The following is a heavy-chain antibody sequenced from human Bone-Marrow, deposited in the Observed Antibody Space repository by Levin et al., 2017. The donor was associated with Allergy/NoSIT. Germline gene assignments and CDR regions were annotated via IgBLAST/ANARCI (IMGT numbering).Heavy chain of an antibody. V-gene: IGHV3-7*03. J-gene: IGHJ5*02. CDR3: ARDTTVGGEA. D-gene: IGHD4-11*01. CDR2: INQDGTQK. Sequence: LSLTCAASGFTFSDSWMTWVRQPPGKGLEWVANINQDGTQKHHADSVKGRFTISRDNAENSLFLQMNYLGTDDTAVYFCARDTTVGGEAWGQGTLVTVSS. CDR1: GFTFSDSW.